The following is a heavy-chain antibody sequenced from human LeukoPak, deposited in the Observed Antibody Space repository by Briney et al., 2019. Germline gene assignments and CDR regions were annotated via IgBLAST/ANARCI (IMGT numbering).Heavy chain of an antibody. Sequence: PSETQSLTCAVYVGSFSGYYWSLIRQPPGKGLEWIGEINHSGSTNYNPSLKSRVTISVDTSKNQFSLKLSSVTAADTAVYYCARAGYYDSSGYSYLFDYWGQGTLVTVSS. CDR1: VGSFSGYY. CDR2: INHSGST. D-gene: IGHD3-22*01. V-gene: IGHV4-34*01. J-gene: IGHJ4*02. CDR3: ARAGYYDSSGYSYLFDY.